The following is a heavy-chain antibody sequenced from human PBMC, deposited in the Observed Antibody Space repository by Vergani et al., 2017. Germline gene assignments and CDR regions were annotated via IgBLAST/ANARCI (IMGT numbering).Heavy chain of an antibody. V-gene: IGHV1-46*01. D-gene: IGHD1-20*01. CDR3: ARDPRVGYNWNPPLDY. CDR2: INPSGGST. J-gene: IGHJ4*02. CDR1: GYTFTSYY. Sequence: QVQLVQSGAEVKKPGASVKVSCKASGYTFTSYYMHWVRQAPGQGLEWMGIINPSGGSTSYAQKFQGRVTMTRDTSTSTVYMELRSLRSDDTAVYYCARDPRVGYNWNPPLDYWGQGTLVTVSS.